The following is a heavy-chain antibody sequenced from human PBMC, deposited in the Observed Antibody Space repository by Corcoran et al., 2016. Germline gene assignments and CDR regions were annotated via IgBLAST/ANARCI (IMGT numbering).Heavy chain of an antibody. Sequence: QVQLQESGPGLVKPSETLSLTCTVSGGSISSYYWSWIRQPPGKGLEWIGYIYYSGSTNYNPSLKSRVTISVDTSKNQFSLKLSSVTAADTAVYYCARAPTTYLHAIESSSRYYYYGMDVWGQGTTVTVSS. D-gene: IGHD6-13*01. V-gene: IGHV4-59*01. CDR2: IYYSGST. CDR1: GGSISSYY. CDR3: ARAPTTYLHAIESSSRYYYYGMDV. J-gene: IGHJ6*02.